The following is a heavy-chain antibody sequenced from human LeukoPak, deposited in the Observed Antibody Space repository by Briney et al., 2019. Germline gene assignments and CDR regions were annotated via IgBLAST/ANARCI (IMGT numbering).Heavy chain of an antibody. V-gene: IGHV3-53*01. CDR2: IYSGGST. CDR3: AREVGSSFGALDI. CDR1: GFTVSSNY. J-gene: IGHJ3*02. D-gene: IGHD6-13*01. Sequence: GGSLRLSCAASGFTVSSNYMSWVRQAPGKGLEWVSVIYSGGSTYYADSVKGRFTISRDNAKNSLYLQMNSLRAEDTAVYYCAREVGSSFGALDIWGQGTMVTVSS.